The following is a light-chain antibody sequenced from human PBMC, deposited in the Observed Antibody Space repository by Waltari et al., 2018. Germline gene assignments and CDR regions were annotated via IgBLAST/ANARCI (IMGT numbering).Light chain of an antibody. CDR3: ASWDDSLNGHWV. Sequence: QSVLTQPPSASGTPGQRVTISCSGSASNIGGNLVNWYQQTPEKAPKLLIDRNDLRPSGVPERFSGSKSGTSASLAISGLQSEDEADDFCASWDDSLNGHWVFGGGTKVTVL. J-gene: IGLJ3*02. CDR2: RND. V-gene: IGLV1-44*01. CDR1: ASNIGGNL.